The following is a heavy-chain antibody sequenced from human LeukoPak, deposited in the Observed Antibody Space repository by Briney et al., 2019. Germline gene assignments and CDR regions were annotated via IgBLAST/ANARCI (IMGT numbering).Heavy chain of an antibody. D-gene: IGHD3-10*01. J-gene: IGHJ4*02. CDR2: ISSSSSYI. Sequence: GGSLRLSCAASGFTFSSYSMNWVRQAPGKGLEWVSSISSSSSYIYYADSVKGRFTISRDNAKNSLYLQMNSLRAEDTAVYYCARDSITMVRGVPGLDYWGQGTLVTVSS. V-gene: IGHV3-21*01. CDR3: ARDSITMVRGVPGLDY. CDR1: GFTFSSYS.